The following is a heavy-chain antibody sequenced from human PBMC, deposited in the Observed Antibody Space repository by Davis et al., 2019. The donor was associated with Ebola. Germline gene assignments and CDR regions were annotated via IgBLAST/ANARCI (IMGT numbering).Heavy chain of an antibody. Sequence: GGSLRLSCAASGFPFTSYTLNWVRQAPGKGLEWISYISGTSDSIVYADSVKGRFTVSRDNAKNSVFLQMNSLRAEDTAVYYCARDPSLHLGELSFDYWGQGTLVTVSS. CDR2: ISGTSDSI. J-gene: IGHJ4*02. CDR3: ARDPSLHLGELSFDY. D-gene: IGHD3-16*02. V-gene: IGHV3-48*01. CDR1: GFPFTSYT.